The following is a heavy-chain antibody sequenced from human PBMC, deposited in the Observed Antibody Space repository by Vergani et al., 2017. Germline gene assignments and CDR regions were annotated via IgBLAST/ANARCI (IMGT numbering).Heavy chain of an antibody. V-gene: IGHV3-23*04. D-gene: IGHD2-2*01. CDR3: AKGVYCSSTSCYEGRGYYYGMGV. Sequence: EVHLEESGGGLVQPGGSLRLSCAASGFTFSTYAMTWVRQAPGKGLEWVSTISSDGGSTYYADSVKGRFTISRDNSKNTLYLQMNSLRADDTAVYYCAKGVYCSSTSCYEGRGYYYGMGVWGQGTTVTFSS. CDR2: ISSDGGST. J-gene: IGHJ6*02. CDR1: GFTFSTYA.